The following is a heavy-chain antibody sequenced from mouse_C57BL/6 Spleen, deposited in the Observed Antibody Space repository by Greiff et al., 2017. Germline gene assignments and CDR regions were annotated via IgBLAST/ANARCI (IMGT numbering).Heavy chain of an antibody. Sequence: EVQLQQSGAELVRPGASVKLSCTASGFNIKDYYMHWVKQRPEQGLEWIGRIDPEDGDTEYAPKFQGKATMTADTSSNTAYLQLSSLTSEDTAVYYCTTLGGSGTDYAMDYWGQGTSVTVSS. V-gene: IGHV14-1*01. CDR3: TTLGGSGTDYAMDY. D-gene: IGHD3-2*02. CDR1: GFNIKDYY. J-gene: IGHJ4*01. CDR2: IDPEDGDT.